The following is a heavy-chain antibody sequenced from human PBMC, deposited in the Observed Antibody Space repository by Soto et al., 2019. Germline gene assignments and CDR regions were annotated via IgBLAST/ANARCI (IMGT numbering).Heavy chain of an antibody. CDR2: TYYRSKWYN. CDR3: AKETQPCLPQYWFDP. V-gene: IGHV6-1*01. CDR1: GDSVSSNSAA. Sequence: SQTLSLTCAISGDSVSSNSAAWNWIRQSPSRGLEWLGRTYYRSKWYNDYAVSVQSRITINPDTSKNQSSLHLNSVTPASTAVYYCAKETQPCLPQYWFDPWGQGTLVTVSS. J-gene: IGHJ5*02.